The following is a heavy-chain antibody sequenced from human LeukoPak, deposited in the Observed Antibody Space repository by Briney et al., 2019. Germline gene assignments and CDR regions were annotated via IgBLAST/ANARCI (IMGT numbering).Heavy chain of an antibody. CDR3: AKDKYSPFDY. CDR1: GYTFGDYG. J-gene: IGHJ4*02. V-gene: IGHV3-30*02. CDR2: IRYDGSLK. Sequence: GGSLRLSCAASGYTFGDYGMSWVRQAPGKGLEWVAFIRYDGSLKYYADSVKGRFTISRDNSKNTLYLQMSSLRAEDTAVYYCAKDKYSPFDYWGQGTLVTVSS. D-gene: IGHD5-18*01.